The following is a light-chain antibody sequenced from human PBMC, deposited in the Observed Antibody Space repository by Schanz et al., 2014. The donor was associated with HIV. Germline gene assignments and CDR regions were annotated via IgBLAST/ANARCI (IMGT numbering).Light chain of an antibody. J-gene: IGLJ2*01. CDR1: TSDIGGYNS. CDR3: QSYDSSLSVI. V-gene: IGLV2-8*01. CDR2: EVN. Sequence: QSALTQPPSASGSPGQSVTISCTGTTSDIGGYNSVSWYQQHPDKAPQLLIYEVNMRPSGVPDRFSGSKSGNTASLAISGLQSEDEADYYCQSYDSSLSVIFGGGTKLTVL.